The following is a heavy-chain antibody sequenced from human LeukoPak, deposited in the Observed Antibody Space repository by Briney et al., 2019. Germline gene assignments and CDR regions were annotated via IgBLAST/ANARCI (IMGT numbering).Heavy chain of an antibody. J-gene: IGHJ5*02. D-gene: IGHD3-22*01. CDR2: IYYSGST. CDR1: GASISCSSYY. CDR3: ARRGGYDSSGYYLNWFDP. Sequence: PSETLSLTCTVSGASISCSSYYWGWLRQPPGKGLEWIVSIYYSGSTYYNPSLKSRVTISVDTSKNQFSLKLSSVTAADTAVYYCARRGGYDSSGYYLNWFDPWGQGTLVTVSS. V-gene: IGHV4-39*07.